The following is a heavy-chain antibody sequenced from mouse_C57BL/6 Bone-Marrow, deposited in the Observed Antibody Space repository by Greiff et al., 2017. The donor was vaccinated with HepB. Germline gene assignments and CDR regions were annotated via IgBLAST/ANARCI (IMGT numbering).Heavy chain of an antibody. CDR1: GFTFSSYG. Sequence: EVKLVESGGDLVKPGGSLKLSCAASGFTFSSYGMSWVRQTPDKRLEWVATISSGGSYTYYPDSVKGRFTISRDNAKNTLYLQMSSLKSEDTAMYYCARLPNYYGSSYDYFDYWGQGTTLTVSS. CDR2: ISSGGSYT. CDR3: ARLPNYYGSSYDYFDY. D-gene: IGHD1-1*01. V-gene: IGHV5-6*02. J-gene: IGHJ2*01.